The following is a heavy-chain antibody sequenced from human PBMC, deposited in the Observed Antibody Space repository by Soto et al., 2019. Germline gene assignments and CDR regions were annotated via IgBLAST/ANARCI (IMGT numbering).Heavy chain of an antibody. D-gene: IGHD3-22*01. J-gene: IGHJ4*02. V-gene: IGHV4-59*01. CDR1: GGSISSYY. CDR3: ARGRGRDSSCWRLDD. Sequence: PSETLSLTCTVSGGSISSYYWSWIRQPPGKGLEWIGYIYYSGSTNYNPSLKSRVTISVDTSKNQFSLKLSSVTAADTAVYYCARGRGRDSSCWRLDDWGEAPPVP. CDR2: IYYSGST.